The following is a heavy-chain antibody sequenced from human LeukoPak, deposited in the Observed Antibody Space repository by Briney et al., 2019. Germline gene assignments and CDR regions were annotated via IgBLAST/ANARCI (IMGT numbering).Heavy chain of an antibody. Sequence: PSETLSLTCAVYGGSFSGYYWSWIRQPPGKGLEWIGEINHSGSTNYNPSLKSRVTISVDTSKNQFSLKLSSVTAADTAVYYCARVQSQSGIGDTAMAIDYWGQRTLVTVSS. V-gene: IGHV4-34*01. CDR2: INHSGST. D-gene: IGHD5-18*01. CDR1: GGSFSGYY. J-gene: IGHJ4*02. CDR3: ARVQSQSGIGDTAMAIDY.